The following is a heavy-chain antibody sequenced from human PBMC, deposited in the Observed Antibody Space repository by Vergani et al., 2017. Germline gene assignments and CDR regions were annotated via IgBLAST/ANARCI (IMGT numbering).Heavy chain of an antibody. V-gene: IGHV4-31*01. J-gene: IGHJ5*02. Sequence: QVQLQESGPGLVKPSQTLSLTCTVSGGSISSGGYYWSWIRQHPGKGLEWIGYIYYSGRTYYNPSLKSLVTLSVDTSKNQFSLKLSSVTAADTAVYYCARSPSAATQVDWFDPWGQGTLVTVSS. CDR2: IYYSGRT. CDR1: GGSISSGGYY. CDR3: ARSPSAATQVDWFDP. D-gene: IGHD2-15*01.